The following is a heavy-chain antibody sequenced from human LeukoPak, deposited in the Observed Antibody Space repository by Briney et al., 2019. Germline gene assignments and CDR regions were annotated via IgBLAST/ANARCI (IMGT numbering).Heavy chain of an antibody. Sequence: GGSLRLSCAASGFTFDDYAMHWVRQAPGKGLEWVSGISWNSGSIVYADSVKGRFTISRDNSKNTLYLQMNSLSAEATAVYYCAKASAMTVVVTTHFASSGPGTLVTVSS. CDR3: AKASAMTVVVTTHFAS. CDR2: ISWNSGSI. V-gene: IGHV3-9*01. D-gene: IGHD3-22*01. J-gene: IGHJ4*01. CDR1: GFTFDDYA.